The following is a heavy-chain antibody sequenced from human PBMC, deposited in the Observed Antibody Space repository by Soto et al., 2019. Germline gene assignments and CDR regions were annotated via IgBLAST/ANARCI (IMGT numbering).Heavy chain of an antibody. CDR1: GYTFTSYA. Sequence: ASVKVSCKASGYTFTSYAMHWVRQAPGQRLEWMGWINAGNGNTKYSQKFQGRVTITRDTSASTAYMELSSLRSEDTAVYYCARDPRVTIFGVVIHPAGNCSDPWGKGTLVTVS. CDR3: ARDPRVTIFGVVIHPAGNCSDP. D-gene: IGHD3-3*01. J-gene: IGHJ5*02. CDR2: INAGNGNT. V-gene: IGHV1-3*01.